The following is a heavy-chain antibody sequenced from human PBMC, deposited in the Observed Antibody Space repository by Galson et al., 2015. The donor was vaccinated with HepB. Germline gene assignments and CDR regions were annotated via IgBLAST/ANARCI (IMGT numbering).Heavy chain of an antibody. CDR3: ARALGDHAAFDI. CDR1: GFTFSSYD. D-gene: IGHD3-10*01. J-gene: IGHJ3*02. Sequence: SLRLSCAASGFTFSSYDMHWVRQATGKGLEWVSAIGTAGDPYYPGSVKGRFTISRENAKNSLYLQMNSLRAGDTAVYYCARALGDHAAFDIWGQGTMVTVSS. V-gene: IGHV3-13*05. CDR2: IGTAGDP.